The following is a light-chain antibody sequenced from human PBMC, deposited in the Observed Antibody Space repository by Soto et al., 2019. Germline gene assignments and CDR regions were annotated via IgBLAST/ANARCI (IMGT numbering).Light chain of an antibody. V-gene: IGKV1-27*01. CDR1: QGISSY. CDR2: AAS. Sequence: DIQMTQSPSSLSASVGDRVTITCRASQGISSYLAWYQQKPGKVPKLLIYAASTLQSGVPSRFSGSRSGTDFTLTISSLQPEDVATYYCQKYNSVPFTFGPGTKVDIK. J-gene: IGKJ3*01. CDR3: QKYNSVPFT.